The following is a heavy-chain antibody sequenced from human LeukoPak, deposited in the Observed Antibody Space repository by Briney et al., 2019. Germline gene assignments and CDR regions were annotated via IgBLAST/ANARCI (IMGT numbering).Heavy chain of an antibody. CDR2: IYTSGST. V-gene: IGHV4-59*10. Sequence: SETLSLTCAVYGGSFSGYYWSWIRQPAGKGLEWIGRIYTSGSTNYNPSLKSRVTMSVDTSKNQFSLKLSSVTAADTAVYYCARAGGLIRYFDWLLSDDAFDIWGQGTMVTVSS. J-gene: IGHJ3*02. D-gene: IGHD3-9*01. CDR3: ARAGGLIRYFDWLLSDDAFDI. CDR1: GGSFSGYY.